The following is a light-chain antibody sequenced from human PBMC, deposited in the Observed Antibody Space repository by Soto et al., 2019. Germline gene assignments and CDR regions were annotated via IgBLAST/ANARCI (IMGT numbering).Light chain of an antibody. CDR2: EVS. CDR1: SSDVGGYKY. CDR3: SSYAGSNNYV. Sequence: QSVLTQPPSASGSPGQSVTISCTGTSSDVGGYKYVSWYQQYPGKAPKLMIYEVSKRPSGVPDRFSGSKSGDTASLTVSGLQAEDEAAYYCSSYAGSNNYVFGTGTKVTGL. V-gene: IGLV2-8*01. J-gene: IGLJ1*01.